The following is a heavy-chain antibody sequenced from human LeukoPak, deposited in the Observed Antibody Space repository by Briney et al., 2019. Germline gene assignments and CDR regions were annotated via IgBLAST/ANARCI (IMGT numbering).Heavy chain of an antibody. CDR3: AREDWDYGSGSL. CDR1: GGSISSGDYY. Sequence: SETLSLTCTVSGGSISSGDYYWSWIRQPPGKGLEWIGYIYYSGSTYYNPSLKSRVTISVDTSKNQFSLKLSSVTAADTAVYYRAREDWDYGSGSLWGQGTLVTVSS. J-gene: IGHJ4*02. D-gene: IGHD3-10*01. CDR2: IYYSGST. V-gene: IGHV4-30-4*01.